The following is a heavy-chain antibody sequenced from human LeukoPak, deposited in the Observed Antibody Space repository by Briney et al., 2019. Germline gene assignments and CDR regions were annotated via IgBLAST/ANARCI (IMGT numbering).Heavy chain of an antibody. V-gene: IGHV3-7*03. CDR2: IKEDGSEK. CDR3: AKVSSNWLDAFDI. CDR1: GFTFSNSW. D-gene: IGHD6-13*01. J-gene: IGHJ3*02. Sequence: GGSLRLSCAASGFTFSNSWMSWVRQAPGKGLEWMANIKEDGSEKYYVDSVKGRFTISRDNAKNSLYLQMNSLRAEDTAVYYCAKVSSNWLDAFDIWGQGTMVTVSS.